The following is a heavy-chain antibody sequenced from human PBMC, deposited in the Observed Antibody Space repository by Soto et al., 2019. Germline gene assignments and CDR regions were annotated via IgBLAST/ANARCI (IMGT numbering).Heavy chain of an antibody. V-gene: IGHV3-23*01. D-gene: IGHD6-13*01. CDR3: ARPPRYSSSWYLDY. Sequence: GGSLRLSCAASGFTFSSYAMSWVRQAPGKGLEWVSAISGSGGSTYYADSVKGRFTISRDNSKNTLYLQMNSLRAEDTAVYYCARPPRYSSSWYLDYWGQGPLVTVSS. J-gene: IGHJ4*02. CDR2: ISGSGGST. CDR1: GFTFSSYA.